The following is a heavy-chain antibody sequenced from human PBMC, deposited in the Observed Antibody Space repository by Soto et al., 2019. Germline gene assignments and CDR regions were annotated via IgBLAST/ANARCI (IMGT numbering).Heavy chain of an antibody. V-gene: IGHV4-34*01. D-gene: IGHD3-9*01. Sequence: SETLSLSCVVSGGSFSTYYYNWIRQSPGKGLEWIGEINHSGSNNYSPSLKSRVTMSLDTSKNQFSLKLTSGTAADTAVYYCARGGSNDWQVAFDIWGQGTMVTVSS. CDR3: ARGGSNDWQVAFDI. CDR1: GGSFSTYY. CDR2: INHSGSN. J-gene: IGHJ3*02.